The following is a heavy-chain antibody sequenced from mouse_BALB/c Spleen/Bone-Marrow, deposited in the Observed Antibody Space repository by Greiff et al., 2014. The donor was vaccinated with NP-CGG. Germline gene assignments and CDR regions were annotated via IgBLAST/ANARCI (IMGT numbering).Heavy chain of an antibody. CDR3: ARGEDYGRGSWFAY. CDR2: INPYNGDT. D-gene: IGHD2-4*01. Sequence: EVKVEESGPELVKPGASVKISCKASGYSFTGYFMNWVMQSHGKSLEWIGRINPYNGDTFYNQKFKGKATLTVDKSSSTAHMELRSLASEDSAVYYCARGEDYGRGSWFAYWGQGTLVTVSA. V-gene: IGHV1-20*02. CDR1: GYSFTGYF. J-gene: IGHJ3*01.